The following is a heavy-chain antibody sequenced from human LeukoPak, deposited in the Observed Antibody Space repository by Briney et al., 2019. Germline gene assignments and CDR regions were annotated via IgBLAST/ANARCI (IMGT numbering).Heavy chain of an antibody. CDR2: FFYGANT. CDR1: GGSISNYY. CDR3: AREEVLDYYYYYMDV. Sequence: SETLSLTCTVSGGSISNYYWSWIRQPPGKGLEWIGYFFYGANTNYNPSLKSRVTMSVDTSKNQFSLKLRSVTAADTAVYYCAREEVLDYYYYYMDVWGKGTTVTVSS. V-gene: IGHV4-59*12. J-gene: IGHJ6*03.